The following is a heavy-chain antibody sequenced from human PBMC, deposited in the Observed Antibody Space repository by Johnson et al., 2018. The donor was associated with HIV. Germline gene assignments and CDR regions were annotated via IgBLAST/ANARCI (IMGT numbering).Heavy chain of an antibody. V-gene: IGHV3-7*03. CDR1: GFTFSSYG. D-gene: IGHD1-26*01. CDR2: IKQDGSEK. J-gene: IGHJ3*02. Sequence: VQLVESGGGVVQPGGSLRLSCAASGFTFSSYGMHWVRQAPGKGLEWVANIKQDGSEKYYVDSVKGRFTISRDNSKNTLYVQMNSLRAEDTAAYYCAKGRWELLACAFDIWGQGTTVTVSS. CDR3: AKGRWELLACAFDI.